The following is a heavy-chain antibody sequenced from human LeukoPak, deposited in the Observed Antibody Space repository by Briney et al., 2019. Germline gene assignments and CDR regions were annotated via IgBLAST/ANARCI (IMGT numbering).Heavy chain of an antibody. Sequence: GRSLRLSCAASGFTFSSYAMHWVRQAPGKGLEWVAVISYDGSNKYYADSVKGRFTISRDNSKNTLYLQMNSLRAEDTAVYYCARARTYYDPLRDVFDYWGQGTLVTVSS. J-gene: IGHJ4*02. D-gene: IGHD3-3*01. CDR3: ARARTYYDPLRDVFDY. CDR2: ISYDGSNK. V-gene: IGHV3-30-3*01. CDR1: GFTFSSYA.